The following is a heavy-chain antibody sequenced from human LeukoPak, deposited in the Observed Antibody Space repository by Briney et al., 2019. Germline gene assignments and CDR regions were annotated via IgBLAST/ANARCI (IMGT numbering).Heavy chain of an antibody. D-gene: IGHD3-10*01. CDR3: ARNGRFGDPAWFDP. J-gene: IGHJ5*02. Sequence: ASVKVSCKASGYTFTGYYMHWVRQAPGQGLEWMGWINPNSGGSNYAQKFQGRVTMTRDTSISTAYMELSRLRSDDTAVYYCARNGRFGDPAWFDPWGQGTLVTVSS. CDR1: GYTFTGYY. CDR2: INPNSGGS. V-gene: IGHV1-2*02.